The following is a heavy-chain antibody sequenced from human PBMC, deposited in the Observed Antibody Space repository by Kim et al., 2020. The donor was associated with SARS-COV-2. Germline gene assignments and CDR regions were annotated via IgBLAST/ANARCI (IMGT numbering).Heavy chain of an antibody. J-gene: IGHJ4*02. V-gene: IGHV5-10-1*01. CDR3: ARQSYSYGYSDY. Sequence: NSSPSFQGHVTISADKSISTAYLQWSSLKASDTAMYYCARQSYSYGYSDYWGQGTLVTVSS. D-gene: IGHD5-18*01.